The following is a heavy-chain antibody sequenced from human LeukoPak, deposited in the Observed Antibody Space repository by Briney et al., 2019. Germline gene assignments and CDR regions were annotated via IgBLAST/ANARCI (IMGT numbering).Heavy chain of an antibody. CDR2: ISWNSGGI. V-gene: IGHV3-9*01. D-gene: IGHD6-13*01. CDR1: GFTFDDYA. CDR3: AKGYSSSGTDAFDI. J-gene: IGHJ3*02. Sequence: GRSLRLSCAASGFTFDDYAMHWVRQAPGKGLEWVSGISWNSGGIGYADSVKGRFTISRDNAKNSLYLQMNSLRAEDTALYYCAKGYSSSGTDAFDIWGQGTMVTVSS.